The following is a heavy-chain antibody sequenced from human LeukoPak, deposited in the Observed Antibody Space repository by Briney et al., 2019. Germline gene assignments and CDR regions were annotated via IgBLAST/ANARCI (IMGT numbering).Heavy chain of an antibody. CDR2: INIDGSTI. Sequence: GASLRLSCVPSGFTFSSYWMHWVRQAPGKGLVWVSRINIDGSTINYADSVKGRFTISRDNAKNTLYLQMNSLRAEDTAVYYCARAGQYRVDYWDQGTLVTVSS. J-gene: IGHJ4*02. D-gene: IGHD2-2*01. CDR1: GFTFSSYW. V-gene: IGHV3-74*01. CDR3: ARAGQYRVDY.